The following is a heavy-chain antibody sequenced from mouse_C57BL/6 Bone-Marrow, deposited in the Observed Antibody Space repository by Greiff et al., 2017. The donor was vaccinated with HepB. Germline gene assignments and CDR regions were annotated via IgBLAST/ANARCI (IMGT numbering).Heavy chain of an antibody. CDR2: INPSSGYT. V-gene: IGHV1-4*01. D-gene: IGHD2-3*01. CDR1: SYTFTSYT. Sequence: QVQLQQSGAELARPGASVKMSCKASSYTFTSYTMHWVKQRPGQGLEWIGYINPSSGYTKYNQKFKDKATLTADKSSSTAYMQLSSLTSEDSAVYYCAKPDGYPYYAMDYWGQGTSVTVSS. J-gene: IGHJ4*01. CDR3: AKPDGYPYYAMDY.